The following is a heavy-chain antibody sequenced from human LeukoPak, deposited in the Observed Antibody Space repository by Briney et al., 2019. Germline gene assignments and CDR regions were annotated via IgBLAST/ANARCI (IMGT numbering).Heavy chain of an antibody. CDR3: ARVNGYSYAVYGYFDY. D-gene: IGHD5-18*01. CDR1: GGSFSSYY. J-gene: IGHJ4*02. Sequence: PSETLSLTCAFYGGSFSSYYWSWIRQPAGKGLEWIGRIYTSGSTNYNPSLKSRVTMSVDTSKNQFSLKLSSVTAADTAVYYCARVNGYSYAVYGYFDYWGQGTLVTVSS. V-gene: IGHV4-59*10. CDR2: IYTSGST.